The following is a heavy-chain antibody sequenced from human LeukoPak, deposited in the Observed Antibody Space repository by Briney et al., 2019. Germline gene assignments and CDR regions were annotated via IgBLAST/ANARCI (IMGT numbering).Heavy chain of an antibody. CDR3: AKGRPAKGAFDI. Sequence: GGSLRLSCAASGFTFSNYAMSWVRQAPGKELEWVSAISGSGGSTYYADSVMGRFTISRDNSKNTLYLQMNSLRAEDTAVYYCAKGRPAKGAFDIWGQGTMVTVSS. CDR2: ISGSGGST. CDR1: GFTFSNYA. J-gene: IGHJ3*02. V-gene: IGHV3-23*01.